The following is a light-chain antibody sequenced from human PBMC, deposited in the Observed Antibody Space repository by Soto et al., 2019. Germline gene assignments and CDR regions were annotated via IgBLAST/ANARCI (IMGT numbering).Light chain of an antibody. V-gene: IGLV2-11*01. CDR3: CSYAGIYTYV. CDR1: SLDVGGFDY. CDR2: DVT. J-gene: IGLJ1*01. Sequence: QSALTQPRSVSGSPGQSVTISCTGTSLDVGGFDYVSWYQRHPGKAPTLIIYDVTQRPSGVPDRFSGFKSGNTASLTISGLDPGDEADYYCCSYAGIYTYVFGTGIKLTVL.